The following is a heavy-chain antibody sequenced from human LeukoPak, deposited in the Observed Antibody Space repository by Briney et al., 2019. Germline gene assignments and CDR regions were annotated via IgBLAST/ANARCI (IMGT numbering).Heavy chain of an antibody. Sequence: GGSLRLSCAASGFTFDDYAMHWVRQAPGKGLEWDSGISWNSGSIGYADSVKGRFTISRDNAKNSLYLQMNSLRAEDTALYYCAKEAGAGSYYRYYGMDVWGQGTTVTVSS. D-gene: IGHD3-10*01. CDR1: GFTFDDYA. CDR2: ISWNSGSI. J-gene: IGHJ6*02. CDR3: AKEAGAGSYYRYYGMDV. V-gene: IGHV3-9*01.